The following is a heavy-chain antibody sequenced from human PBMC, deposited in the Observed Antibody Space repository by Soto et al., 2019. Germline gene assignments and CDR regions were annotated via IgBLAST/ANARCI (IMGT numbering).Heavy chain of an antibody. Sequence: GGSLRLSCEASGFTFSGFDMQWVRQAPGKGLEWVGRIMSKTDGGTTDDAAPVKGRFTISRDDSKSTLYLQMNSLTTEDTAFYYCTTASGMYPYPFDYWGQGTLVTVSS. D-gene: IGHD1-26*01. J-gene: IGHJ4*02. CDR3: TTASGMYPYPFDY. V-gene: IGHV3-15*01. CDR2: IMSKTDGGTT. CDR1: GFTFSGFD.